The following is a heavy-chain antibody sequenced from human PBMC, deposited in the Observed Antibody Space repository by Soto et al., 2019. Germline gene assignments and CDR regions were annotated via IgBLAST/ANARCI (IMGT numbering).Heavy chain of an antibody. CDR3: ARLWGNGYSAYEIDY. Sequence: QLQLQESGPGLVKPSETLSLTCTVSGGSISSRSYYWGWIRQPPGKGLEWIGSIYYSGSTYYNPSPKSRVTIPVDTSKNQFSLNLSSVTAADTAVFYCARLWGNGYSAYEIDYWGQGTLVTVSS. CDR1: GGSISSRSYY. CDR2: IYYSGST. D-gene: IGHD5-12*01. J-gene: IGHJ4*02. V-gene: IGHV4-39*01.